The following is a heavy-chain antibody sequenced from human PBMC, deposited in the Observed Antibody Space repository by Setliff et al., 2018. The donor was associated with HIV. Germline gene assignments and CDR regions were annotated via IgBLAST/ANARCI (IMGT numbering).Heavy chain of an antibody. D-gene: IGHD3-16*01. J-gene: IGHJ4*02. CDR3: AKSTGSVLGTYYFDY. Sequence: GESLKISCAASGFTFDDYAMHWVRQAPGKGLEWVSLISWDGGSAYYADSVKGRVTISRDNSKNSLYLEMRSLRLEGTALYSCAKSTGSVLGTYYFDYWGQGTMVTVSS. V-gene: IGHV3-43D*04. CDR2: ISWDGGSA. CDR1: GFTFDDYA.